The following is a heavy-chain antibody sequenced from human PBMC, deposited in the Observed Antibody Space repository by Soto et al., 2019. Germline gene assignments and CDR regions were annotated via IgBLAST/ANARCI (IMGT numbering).Heavy chain of an antibody. V-gene: IGHV4-39*07. CDR3: ARWWSGSRQGFDP. Sequence: SETLSLTCSVSGDSISNSRFYWAWIRQPPGEGLEWIGSIYHTGNAYYNPSLKSRVTISVDTSKNQFSLKLSSVTAADTAVYYCARWWSGSRQGFDPWGQGTLVTVSS. D-gene: IGHD3-3*01. J-gene: IGHJ5*02. CDR1: GDSISNSRFY. CDR2: IYHTGNA.